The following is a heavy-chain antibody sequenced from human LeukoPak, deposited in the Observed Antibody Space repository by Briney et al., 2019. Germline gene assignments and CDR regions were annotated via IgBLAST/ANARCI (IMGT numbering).Heavy chain of an antibody. D-gene: IGHD3-10*01. Sequence: SETLSLTCAVSGYSISSGYYWGWIRQPPGKGLEWIGSIYHSGSTYYNPSLKSRVTISVDTSKNQFSLKLSSVTAADTAVYYCARFGERVDAFDIWGQGTMVTVPS. J-gene: IGHJ3*02. V-gene: IGHV4-38-2*01. CDR3: ARFGERVDAFDI. CDR1: GYSISSGYY. CDR2: IYHSGST.